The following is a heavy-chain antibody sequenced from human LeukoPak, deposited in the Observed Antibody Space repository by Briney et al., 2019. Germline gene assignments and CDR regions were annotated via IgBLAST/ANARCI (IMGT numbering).Heavy chain of an antibody. V-gene: IGHV1-69*13. D-gene: IGHD5-24*01. CDR1: GCTFTSYG. CDR3: ARNYLGLGV. J-gene: IGHJ3*01. Sequence: SVKVSCKASGCTFTSYGISWVRQAPGQGLEWMGGIIPIFGTANYAQKFQGRVTTTADESTSTAYMELSSLRSEDTAVYYCARNYLGLGVWGQGTMVTVSS. CDR2: IIPIFGTA.